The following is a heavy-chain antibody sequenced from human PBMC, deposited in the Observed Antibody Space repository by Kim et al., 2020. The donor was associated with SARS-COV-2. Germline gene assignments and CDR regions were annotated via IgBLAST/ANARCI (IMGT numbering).Heavy chain of an antibody. J-gene: IGHJ3*02. CDR1: GFTFSSYW. CDR2: IKQDGSEK. D-gene: IGHD6-19*01. V-gene: IGHV3-7*01. CDR3: ARDLALGQWLAGVDAFDI. Sequence: GGSLRLSCAASGFTFSSYWMSWVRQAPGKGLEWVANIKQDGSEKYYVDSVKGRFTISRDNAKNSLYLQMNSLRAEDTAVYYCARDLALGQWLAGVDAFDIWGQGTMVTVSS.